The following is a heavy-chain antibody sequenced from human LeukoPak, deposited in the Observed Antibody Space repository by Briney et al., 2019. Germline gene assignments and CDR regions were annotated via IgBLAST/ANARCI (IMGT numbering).Heavy chain of an antibody. CDR3: AGQHDSNGYYFY. CDR1: GGSISSGDYY. Sequence: SQTLSLTCTVSGGSISSGDYYWSWIRQPPGKGLEWIGYIYYSGSTYYNPSLKSRVTISVDTSKNRFSLKLSSVTAADTAVYYCAGQHDSNGYYFYWGQGTLVTVSS. V-gene: IGHV4-30-4*08. CDR2: IYYSGST. J-gene: IGHJ4*02. D-gene: IGHD3-22*01.